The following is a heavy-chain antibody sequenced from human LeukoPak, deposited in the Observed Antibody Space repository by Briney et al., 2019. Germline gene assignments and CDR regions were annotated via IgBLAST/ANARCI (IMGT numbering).Heavy chain of an antibody. Sequence: GGSLRLSCAASGFSFSDAWMSWVRQIPGKGLEWVGRIESKTDGGTTDYAAPVKGRFTISRDDSTNTLYLQMNSLKSDDTAVYYCARDLKRGYSSGRYSWGTGSSNDYWGQGTLVTVSS. J-gene: IGHJ4*02. CDR3: ARDLKRGYSSGRYSWGTGSSNDY. V-gene: IGHV3-15*04. D-gene: IGHD6-19*01. CDR1: GFSFSDAW. CDR2: IESKTDGGTT.